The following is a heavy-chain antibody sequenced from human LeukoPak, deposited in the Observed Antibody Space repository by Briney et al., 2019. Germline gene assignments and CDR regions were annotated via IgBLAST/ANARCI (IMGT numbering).Heavy chain of an antibody. V-gene: IGHV3-7*01. Sequence: GGSLRLSCAASGFTFSSYWMSWVRQAPGKGLEGVANIKQDGIQQYYVDSGKGRFTISRDNANNSLYLQMNSLRPEDTAVYYFARGGTTVTPKNFDYWGQGTLVTVSS. D-gene: IGHD4-17*01. CDR2: IKQDGIQQ. J-gene: IGHJ4*02. CDR1: GFTFSSYW. CDR3: ARGGTTVTPKNFDY.